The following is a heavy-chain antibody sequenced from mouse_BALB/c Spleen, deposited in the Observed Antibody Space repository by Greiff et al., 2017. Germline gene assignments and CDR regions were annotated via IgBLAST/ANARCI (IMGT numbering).Heavy chain of an antibody. Sequence: QVQLQQPGAELVKPGASVKLSCKASGYTFTSYWMHWVKQRPGQGLKWIGEINPSNGRTNYNEKFKSKATLTVDKSSSTAYMQLSSLTSEDSAVYYCARFTTVVATNYYAMDYWGQGTSVTVSS. CDR2: INPSNGRT. D-gene: IGHD1-1*01. CDR1: GYTFTSYW. V-gene: IGHV1S81*02. J-gene: IGHJ4*01. CDR3: ARFTTVVATNYYAMDY.